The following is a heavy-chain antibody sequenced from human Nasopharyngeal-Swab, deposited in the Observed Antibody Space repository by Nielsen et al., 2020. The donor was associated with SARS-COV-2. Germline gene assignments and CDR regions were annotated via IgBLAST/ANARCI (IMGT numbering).Heavy chain of an antibody. CDR2: IYHSGST. CDR3: ARHCGDYGDYARFDP. Sequence: ETLSLTCAVSGYSISSGYYWGWIRQPPGKGLEWIGSIYHSGSTYYNPSLKSRVTISVDTSKNQFSLKLSSVTAADTAVYYCARHCGDYGDYARFDPWGQGTLVTVSS. V-gene: IGHV4-38-2*01. D-gene: IGHD4-17*01. CDR1: GYSISSGYY. J-gene: IGHJ5*02.